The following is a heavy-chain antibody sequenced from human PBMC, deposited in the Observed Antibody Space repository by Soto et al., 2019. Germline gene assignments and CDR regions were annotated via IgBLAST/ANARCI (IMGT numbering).Heavy chain of an antibody. V-gene: IGHV1-18*01. J-gene: IGHJ6*02. CDR2: ISGYNGNT. D-gene: IGHD6-19*01. CDR1: GYTFSNYG. CDR3: SRFIMVGGWFDPNYYHGMDV. Sequence: QVQLVQSGAEVKKPGASVTVSCKTSGYTFSNYGINWVRQAPGQGLDWMGWISGYNGNTNYAQTVQGRVTMTTDTSTGTVYLELRSLKSDDTAIYYCSRFIMVGGWFDPNYYHGMDVWGQGTTVTVSS.